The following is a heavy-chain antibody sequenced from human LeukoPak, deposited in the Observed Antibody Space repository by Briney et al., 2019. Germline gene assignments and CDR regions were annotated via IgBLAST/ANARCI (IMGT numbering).Heavy chain of an antibody. D-gene: IGHD6-6*01. CDR2: ISYDGSNK. V-gene: IGHV3-30-3*01. Sequence: GGSLRLSCAASGFTFSSYAMHWARQAPGKGLEWVAVISYDGSNKYYADSVKGRFTISRDNSKNTLYLQMDSLRAEDTAVYYCARARSSIAARAAFDIWGQGTMVTVSS. CDR3: ARARSSIAARAAFDI. CDR1: GFTFSSYA. J-gene: IGHJ3*02.